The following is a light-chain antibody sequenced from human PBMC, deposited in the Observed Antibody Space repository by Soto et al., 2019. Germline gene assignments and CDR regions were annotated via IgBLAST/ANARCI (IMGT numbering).Light chain of an antibody. CDR3: QQRNSYPIT. Sequence: IVLTQSQATLSLSPGERATLSCRASQSVSSYLAWYQQKPGQAPRLLIYDASNRATGIPARFSGSGSGTEFTLTISSLQPEDFATYYCQQRNSYPITFGQGTRLENK. V-gene: IGKV3-11*01. CDR2: DAS. CDR1: QSVSSY. J-gene: IGKJ5*01.